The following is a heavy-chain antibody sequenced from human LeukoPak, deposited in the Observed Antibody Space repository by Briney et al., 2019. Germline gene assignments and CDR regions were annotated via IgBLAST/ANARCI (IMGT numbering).Heavy chain of an antibody. CDR2: IHYTGIT. J-gene: IGHJ6*02. Sequence: SETLSLTCTVSGGSISTYYWRWIRQPPGKGLEWIGYIHYTGITDYNPSLKSRVTISLDTSKNRFSLKLSSVTAADTAVYYCAREERYCSGGSCYQTYGMDVWGQGTTVTVSS. D-gene: IGHD2-15*01. V-gene: IGHV4-59*01. CDR3: AREERYCSGGSCYQTYGMDV. CDR1: GGSISTYY.